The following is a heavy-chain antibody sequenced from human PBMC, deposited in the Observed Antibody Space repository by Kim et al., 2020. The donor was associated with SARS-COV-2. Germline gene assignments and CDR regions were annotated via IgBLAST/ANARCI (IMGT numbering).Heavy chain of an antibody. CDR1: GFTFSMYS. J-gene: IGHJ5*01. V-gene: IGHV3-23*01. Sequence: GGSLRLSCAASGFTFSMYSMNWVRQAPGKGLEWVSGISGSGDESYYADSVRGRFTISRDNSENIVYLQMSSLRAEDTATYYCAKDMATPGQQFDFWGQGTLVTVSS. CDR2: ISGSGDES. CDR3: AKDMATPGQQFDF. D-gene: IGHD6-13*01.